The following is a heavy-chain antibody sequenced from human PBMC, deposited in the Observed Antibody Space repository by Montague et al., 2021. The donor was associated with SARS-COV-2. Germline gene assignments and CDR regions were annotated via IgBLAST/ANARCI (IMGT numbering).Heavy chain of an antibody. J-gene: IGHJ6*02. CDR3: ARGQRLGGWRGGGGVYYYFMDV. Sequence: SETLSLTCAVFGGSFSDYYWSWIRQSPGKGLEWIGEVSHSGKTSYNPSLESRVSISLDTSKRQFFLYLDSLTAADTAVFYCARGQRLGGWRGGGGVYYYFMDVWGQGTTVTVSS. CDR1: GGSFSDYY. D-gene: IGHD3-16*01. CDR2: VSHSGKT. V-gene: IGHV4-34*01.